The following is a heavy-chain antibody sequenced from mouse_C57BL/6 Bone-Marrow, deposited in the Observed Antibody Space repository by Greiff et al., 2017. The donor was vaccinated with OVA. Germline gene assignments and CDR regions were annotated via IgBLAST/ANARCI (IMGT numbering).Heavy chain of an antibody. CDR3: ATGVYYGSLYAMDY. CDR1: GYTFTRYW. J-gene: IGHJ4*01. D-gene: IGHD1-1*01. CDR2: IHPNSGST. Sequence: QVKLLQPGAALVKPGASVKLSCKASGYTFTRYWMHWVKQRPGHGLEWIGMIHPNSGSTNYTEKFKSKAQLTVDTSSSAAYMQLSSLTSEDSSVYYCATGVYYGSLYAMDYWGQGTSVTVSS. V-gene: IGHV1-64*01.